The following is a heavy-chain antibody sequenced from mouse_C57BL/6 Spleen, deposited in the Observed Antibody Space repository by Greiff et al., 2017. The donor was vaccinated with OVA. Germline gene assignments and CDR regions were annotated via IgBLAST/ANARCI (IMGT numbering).Heavy chain of an antibody. CDR3: ARQKGNGDWVDY. CDR1: GFTFSSYP. CDR2: ISGGGGNT. J-gene: IGHJ2*01. Sequence: DVKLVESGGGLVKPGGSLKLSCAASGFTFSSYPMSWVRQTPEKRLEWVATISGGGGNTYYPDSVKGRFTISRDNAKNTLYLHMSSLRSEDTALYYWARQKGNGDWVDYWGQGTTLTVSS. D-gene: IGHD4-1*01. V-gene: IGHV5-9*01.